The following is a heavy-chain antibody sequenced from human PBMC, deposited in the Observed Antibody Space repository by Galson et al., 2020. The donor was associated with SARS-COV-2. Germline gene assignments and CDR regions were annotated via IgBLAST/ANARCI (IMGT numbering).Heavy chain of an antibody. V-gene: IGHV3-30*03. CDR1: GFTFSTYG. CDR2: ISSDGSYK. Sequence: GGSLRLSCAASGFTFSTYGMHWVRQAPGKGLEWVAAISSDGSYKYYADSVKGRFTISRDNSKNTLYLKMNSLRAEDTAVYYCGGGWYYFDYWGQGTLATVSS. J-gene: IGHJ4*02. D-gene: IGHD6-19*01. CDR3: GGGWYYFDY.